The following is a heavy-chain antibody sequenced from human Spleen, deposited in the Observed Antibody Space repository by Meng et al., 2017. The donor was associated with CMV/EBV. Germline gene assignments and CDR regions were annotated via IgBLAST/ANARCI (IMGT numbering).Heavy chain of an antibody. Sequence: GGSLRLSCAVSGDSISTNNYFWVWVRQAPGKGLEWVSVIYSGGGTYYADSVMGRFTISRDNSKNTLYLQMNSLRAEDTAVYYCAKDEGYGRRGADYWGQGTLVTVSS. CDR3: AKDEGYGRRGADY. D-gene: IGHD5-18*01. CDR1: GDSISTNNYF. J-gene: IGHJ4*02. V-gene: IGHV3-53*01. CDR2: IYSGGGT.